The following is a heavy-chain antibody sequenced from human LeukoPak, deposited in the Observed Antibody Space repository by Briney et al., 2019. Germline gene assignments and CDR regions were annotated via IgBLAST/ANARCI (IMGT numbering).Heavy chain of an antibody. Sequence: SCKASGYTFTGYYMHWVRQAPGKGLEWVAFIRYDGSNKYYADSVKGRFTISRDNSKNTLYLQMNSLRAEDTAVYYCAGGGELDYYYYMDVWGKGTTVTVSS. CDR2: IRYDGSNK. D-gene: IGHD3-16*01. V-gene: IGHV3-30*02. CDR1: GYTFTGYY. CDR3: AGGGELDYYYYMDV. J-gene: IGHJ6*03.